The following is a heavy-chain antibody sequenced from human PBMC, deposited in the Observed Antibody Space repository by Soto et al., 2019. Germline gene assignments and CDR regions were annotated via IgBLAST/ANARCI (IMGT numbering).Heavy chain of an antibody. Sequence: ESGGGVVQPGRSLRLSCAASGFTFSSYGMHWVRQAPGKGLEWVAVISYDGSNKYYADSVKGRFTISRDNSKNTLYLQMNSLRAEDTAVYYCAKSLEARCMGIRCDWFDPWGQGTLVTVSS. CDR1: GFTFSSYG. V-gene: IGHV3-30*18. J-gene: IGHJ5*02. CDR3: AKSLEARCMGIRCDWFDP. CDR2: ISYDGSNK. D-gene: IGHD2-8*01.